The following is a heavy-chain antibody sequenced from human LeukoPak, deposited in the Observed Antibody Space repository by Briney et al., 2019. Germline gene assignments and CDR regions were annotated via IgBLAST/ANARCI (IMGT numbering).Heavy chain of an antibody. V-gene: IGHV3-30*02. Sequence: GGSLRLSCAAFGFTFSSYGMHWVRQAPGKGLEWVAFIRYDGSNKYYADSVKGRFTISRDNSKNTLYLQMNSLRAEDTAVYYCAKGSGARPYYFDYWGQGTLVTVSS. CDR1: GFTFSSYG. D-gene: IGHD3-3*01. J-gene: IGHJ4*02. CDR2: IRYDGSNK. CDR3: AKGSGARPYYFDY.